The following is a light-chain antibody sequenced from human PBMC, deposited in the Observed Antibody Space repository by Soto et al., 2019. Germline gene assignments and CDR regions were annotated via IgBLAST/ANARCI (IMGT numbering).Light chain of an antibody. CDR2: WAS. V-gene: IGKV4-1*01. J-gene: IGKJ2*01. CDR1: QSVLYSANNKNY. CDR3: QQYYGIPYT. Sequence: DIVMTQSPDSLAVSLGERATLNCRSSQSVLYSANNKNYLAWYQQKPGQPPKLLIYWASTRESGVPDRFSGSGSGTDFTLTISSLQAEDVAVYYCQQYYGIPYTFGQGTKLEIK.